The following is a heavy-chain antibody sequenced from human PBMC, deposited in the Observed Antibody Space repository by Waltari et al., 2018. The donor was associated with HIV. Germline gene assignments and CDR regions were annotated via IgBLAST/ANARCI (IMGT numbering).Heavy chain of an antibody. V-gene: IGHV4-59*01. CDR1: GGSISNYY. D-gene: IGHD2-15*01. J-gene: IGHJ5*02. CDR3: ARGGRGYCSGGTCLGHWFDP. Sequence: QVQLQESGPGLVKPSETLSLTCTVSGGSISNYYWSWIRQPPGKGLEWIGYIYYSGSTTHNPPRKGRVTIAVDTSGTRFARNLGSGPAADTAGYYCARGGRGYCSGGTCLGHWFDPWGQGTLVTVSS. CDR2: IYYSGST.